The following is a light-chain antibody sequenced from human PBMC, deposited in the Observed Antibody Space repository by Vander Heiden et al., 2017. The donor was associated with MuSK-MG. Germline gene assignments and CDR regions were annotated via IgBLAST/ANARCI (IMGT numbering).Light chain of an antibody. CDR3: QQSDSTPYT. J-gene: IGKJ2*01. CDR1: QSISNY. CDR2: AAS. V-gene: IGKV1-39*01. Sequence: DIQMTQSPSSLSASVGDRVTITCRASQSISNYLNWYQQKPGKAPKLLIYAASNLQSGVPSTFSGSGSGTDFTLTISRLQPEDFAFYYCQQSDSTPYTFGQGTKLEIK.